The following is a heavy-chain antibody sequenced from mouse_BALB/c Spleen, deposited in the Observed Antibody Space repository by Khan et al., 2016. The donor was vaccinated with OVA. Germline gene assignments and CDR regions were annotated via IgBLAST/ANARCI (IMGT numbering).Heavy chain of an antibody. Sequence: QVQLKQSGPGLVQPSQNLSITCTVSGFSLTNFGVHWVRQSPGKSLEWLGVIWSGGGTDYNAAFISRLSITKDNSKSQIFFKMNSLQADDTAIYXGAKNGVFHNYGYVEMDYWGQGTPATVSS. CDR3: AKNGVFHNYGYVEMDY. D-gene: IGHD1-2*01. J-gene: IGHJ4*01. CDR1: GFSLTNFG. V-gene: IGHV2-4-1*01. CDR2: IWSGGGT.